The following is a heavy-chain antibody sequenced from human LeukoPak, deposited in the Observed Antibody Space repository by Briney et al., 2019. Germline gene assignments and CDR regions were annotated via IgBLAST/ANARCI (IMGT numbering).Heavy chain of an antibody. CDR1: GFTFSRNW. V-gene: IGHV3-74*01. J-gene: IGHJ6*02. CDR2: IKSDGSRT. Sequence: GGSLGLSCAASGFTFSRNWMHWVAQPPGKGLLWVSRIKSDGSRTSYADSVKGRFTISRDNAKNTLYLQMNSLRAEDTALYYCARESSSSTEVDVWGQGTTVTVSS. CDR3: ARESSSSTEVDV. D-gene: IGHD6-6*01.